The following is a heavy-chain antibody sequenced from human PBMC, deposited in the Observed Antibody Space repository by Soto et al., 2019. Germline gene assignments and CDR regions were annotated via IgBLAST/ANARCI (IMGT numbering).Heavy chain of an antibody. CDR3: AKDHYAIRAVSPDI. J-gene: IGHJ3*02. V-gene: IGHV3-30-3*01. Sequence: GGSLRLSCTASGFSFSSYAIHWVRQAPGKGLEWVALMSYDGGNKNYADSVKGRFTISRDNSKNTLYLQMNSLRAEDSAVYYCAKDHYAIRAVSPDIWGQGTMVTVSS. CDR2: MSYDGGNK. D-gene: IGHD6-19*01. CDR1: GFSFSSYA.